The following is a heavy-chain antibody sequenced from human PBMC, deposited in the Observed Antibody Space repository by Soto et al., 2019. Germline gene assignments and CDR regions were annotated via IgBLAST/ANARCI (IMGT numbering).Heavy chain of an antibody. J-gene: IGHJ5*02. CDR1: GFTFSIYA. CDR2: ISGSGGST. Sequence: GGSLRLSCAASGFTFSIYAMSWFRQAPGKGLEWVSAISGSGGSTYYADSVKGRFTISRDNSKNTLYLQMNSLRAEDTAVYYCAKDRVLYYYDSSGYYFHSWGQGTLVTVSS. CDR3: AKDRVLYYYDSSGYYFHS. D-gene: IGHD3-22*01. V-gene: IGHV3-23*01.